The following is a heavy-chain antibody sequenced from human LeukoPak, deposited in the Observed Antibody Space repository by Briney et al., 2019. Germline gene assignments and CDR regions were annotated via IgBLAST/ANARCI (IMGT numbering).Heavy chain of an antibody. Sequence: GGSLRPSCAASGFTVSSNYMSWVRQAPGKGLEWVSVIYSGGSTYYADSVKGRFTISRDNSKNTLYLQMNSLRAEDTAVYYCASGQQLVPFFDYWGQGTLVTVSS. CDR2: IYSGGST. D-gene: IGHD6-13*01. V-gene: IGHV3-53*01. J-gene: IGHJ4*02. CDR3: ASGQQLVPFFDY. CDR1: GFTVSSNY.